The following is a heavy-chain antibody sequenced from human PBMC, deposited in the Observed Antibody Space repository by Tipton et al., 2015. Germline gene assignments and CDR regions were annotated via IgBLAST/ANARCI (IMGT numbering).Heavy chain of an antibody. CDR1: GDSINSYY. CDR3: ARARGRHGGLFDF. Sequence: TLSLTCTVSGDSINSYYWSWIRQPPGKGLEWIGYIHYSGNTNYNPSLKSRVSISVDTSKTQFSLEMRSVTATDTAVYYCARARGRHGGLFDFWGQGILVTVSS. V-gene: IGHV4-59*01. D-gene: IGHD4-23*01. J-gene: IGHJ4*02. CDR2: IHYSGNT.